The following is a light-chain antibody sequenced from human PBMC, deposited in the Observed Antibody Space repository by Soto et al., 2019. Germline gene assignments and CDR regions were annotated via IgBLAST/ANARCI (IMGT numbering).Light chain of an antibody. CDR3: QHYGSSPRT. Sequence: EIVLTQSPGTLSLSPGKRATLSCRASQSVSSSYLAWYQQKPGQAPRLLIYGASSRATGIPDRFSGSGSGTDFTITISRLEPEDFAVYYCQHYGSSPRTFGPGTKVDIK. V-gene: IGKV3-20*01. CDR1: QSVSSSY. J-gene: IGKJ3*01. CDR2: GAS.